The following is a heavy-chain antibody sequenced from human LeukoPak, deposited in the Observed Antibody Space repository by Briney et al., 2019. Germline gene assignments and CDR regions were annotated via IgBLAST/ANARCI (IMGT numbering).Heavy chain of an antibody. CDR3: AKDRGRLPSEGNH. D-gene: IGHD2-21*01. V-gene: IGHV3-23*01. J-gene: IGHJ5*02. Sequence: ISGSGGSTYYADSVKGRFTISRDNSKNTLYLQMNSLRAEDTAVYYCAKDRGRLPSEGNHWGQGTLVTVSS. CDR2: ISGSGGST.